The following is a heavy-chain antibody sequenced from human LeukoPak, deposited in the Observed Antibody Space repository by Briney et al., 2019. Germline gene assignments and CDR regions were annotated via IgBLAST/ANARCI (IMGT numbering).Heavy chain of an antibody. J-gene: IGHJ5*02. D-gene: IGHD3-22*01. CDR1: GYTFTDYY. CDR3: ATVDGSGYSNWFDP. CDR2: VDPEDGET. Sequence: ASVKISCKVSGYTFTDYYMHWVQHAPGKGLEWIGLVDPEDGETIYAEKFQGRVTITADTSTDTAYMELSSLRSEDTAVYYCATVDGSGYSNWFDPWGQGTLVTVSS. V-gene: IGHV1-69-2*01.